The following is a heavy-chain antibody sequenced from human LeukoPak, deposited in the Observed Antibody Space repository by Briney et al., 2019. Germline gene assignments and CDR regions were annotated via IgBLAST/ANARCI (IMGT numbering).Heavy chain of an antibody. V-gene: IGHV4-34*01. Sequence: SETLSLTCAVYGGSFSGYYWSWIRQPPGKGLEWIGEINHSGSTNYNPSLKSRVTISVDTSKNQFSLKLSSVTAADTAVYYCARRSITMVRGVIPLYYYYYYMDVWGKGTTVTISS. CDR1: GGSFSGYY. CDR2: INHSGST. CDR3: ARRSITMVRGVIPLYYYYYYMDV. J-gene: IGHJ6*03. D-gene: IGHD3-10*01.